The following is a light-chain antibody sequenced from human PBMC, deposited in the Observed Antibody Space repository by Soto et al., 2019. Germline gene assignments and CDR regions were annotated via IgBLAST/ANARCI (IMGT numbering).Light chain of an antibody. J-gene: IGKJ5*01. Sequence: AIRITQSPSSLSASTGDRVTITCRASQGISSYLAWYQQKPGKAPKLLIYAASTLQSGVPSRFSGSGSGTDFTLTISCLQSEDFATYYCQQLNSYQITFGQGTRLENK. CDR1: QGISSY. V-gene: IGKV1-8*01. CDR2: AAS. CDR3: QQLNSYQIT.